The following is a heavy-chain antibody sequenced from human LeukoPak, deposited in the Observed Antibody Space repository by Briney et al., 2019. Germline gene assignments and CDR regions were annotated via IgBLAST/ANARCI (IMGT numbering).Heavy chain of an antibody. J-gene: IGHJ5*02. D-gene: IGHD3-22*01. CDR2: INPDTGDT. Sequence: GASVKVSCKASGYTFTDYYMHWVRQAPGQGLEWMGWINPDTGDTNYAQRFQGRVTMTRDTSISTAYMELSRLRSDDTAVYYCARERITMMHGWFDPWGQGTLVTVSS. V-gene: IGHV1-2*02. CDR1: GYTFTDYY. CDR3: ARERITMMHGWFDP.